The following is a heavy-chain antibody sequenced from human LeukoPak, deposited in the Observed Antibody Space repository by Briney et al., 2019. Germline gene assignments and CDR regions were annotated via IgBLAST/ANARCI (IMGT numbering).Heavy chain of an antibody. D-gene: IGHD3-3*01. CDR1: GGTFSSYA. CDR3: ARNLDRSYYDFWSGYYVGMDV. V-gene: IGHV1-69*13. J-gene: IGHJ6*02. CDR2: IIPIFGTA. Sequence: GASVKVSCKASGGTFSSYAISWVRQAPGQGLKWMGGIIPIFGTANYAQKFQGRVTITADESTSTAYMELSSLRSEDTAVYYCARNLDRSYYDFWSGYYVGMDVWGQGTTVTVSS.